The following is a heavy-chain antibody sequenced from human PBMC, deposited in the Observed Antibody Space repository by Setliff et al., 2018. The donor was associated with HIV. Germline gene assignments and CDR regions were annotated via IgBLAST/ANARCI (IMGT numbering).Heavy chain of an antibody. CDR1: GFTFSDYY. V-gene: IGHV3-11*04. D-gene: IGHD2-2*01. CDR3: ARSRPTNYFDY. CDR2: ISSSGTTT. Sequence: GGSLRLSCAGSGSGGSGFTFSDYYMSWVRQAPGKGLEWLSYISSSGTTTYYADSVKGRFTISRDNAKNSVLLQMNSLRVEDTAVYYCARSRPTNYFDYWGQGTLVTVSS. J-gene: IGHJ4*02.